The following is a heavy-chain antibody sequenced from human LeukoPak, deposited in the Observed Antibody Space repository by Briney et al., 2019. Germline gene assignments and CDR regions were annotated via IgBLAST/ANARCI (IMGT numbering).Heavy chain of an antibody. CDR2: ISGSYTS. Sequence: GGSLRLSCAASGFTFSSYAMSWVRQAPGKGLEWVSAISGSYTSYYADSVKGRFTISRDNAKNSLYLQMNSLRAEDTAVYYCARSSRYSGYDWGKGTTVAVSS. CDR1: GFTFSSYA. V-gene: IGHV3-21*01. CDR3: ARSSRYSGYD. D-gene: IGHD5-12*01. J-gene: IGHJ6*04.